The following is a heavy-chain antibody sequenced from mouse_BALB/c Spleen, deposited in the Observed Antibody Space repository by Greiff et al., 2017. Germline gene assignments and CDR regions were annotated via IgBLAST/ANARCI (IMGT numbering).Heavy chain of an antibody. CDR2: ISYDGSN. V-gene: IGHV3-6*02. J-gene: IGHJ3*01. CDR1: GYSITSGYY. Sequence: ESGPGLVKPSQSLSLTCSVTGYSITSGYYWNWIRQFPGNKLEWMGYISYDGSNNYNPSLKNRISITRDTSKNQFFLKLNSVTTEDTATYYCAREGVYDYDRVFAYWGQGTLVTVSA. D-gene: IGHD2-4*01. CDR3: AREGVYDYDRVFAY.